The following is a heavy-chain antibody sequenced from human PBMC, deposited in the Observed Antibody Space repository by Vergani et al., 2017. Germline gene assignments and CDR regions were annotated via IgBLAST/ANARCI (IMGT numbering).Heavy chain of an antibody. Sequence: QAQLQESGPGLVKPSETLSLTCTVSGGSMNNYYWSCIRQPPGKGLEWIGYIYYHGNTNQNPSLKSRVTISVDTSKNQLSLKLTSVTAADTAVYYCARGRFGESLYPFDPWGQGTLVTVSS. J-gene: IGHJ5*02. CDR1: GGSMNNYY. CDR2: IYYHGNT. V-gene: IGHV4-59*01. D-gene: IGHD3-10*01. CDR3: ARGRFGESLYPFDP.